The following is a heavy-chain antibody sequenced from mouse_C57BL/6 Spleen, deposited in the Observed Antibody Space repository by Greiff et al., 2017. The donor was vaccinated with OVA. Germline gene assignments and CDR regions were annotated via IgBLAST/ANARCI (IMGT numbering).Heavy chain of an antibody. D-gene: IGHD1-1*01. CDR3: AREEITTVVAKGYFDV. CDR1: GYTFTSYW. CDR2: IYPGSGST. Sequence: QVQLQQPGAELVKPGASVKMSCKASGYTFTSYWITWVKQRPGQGLEWIGDIYPGSGSTNYNEKFKSKATLTVDTSSSTAYMQLSSLTSEDSAVYYGAREEITTVVAKGYFDVWGTGTTVTVSS. V-gene: IGHV1-55*01. J-gene: IGHJ1*03.